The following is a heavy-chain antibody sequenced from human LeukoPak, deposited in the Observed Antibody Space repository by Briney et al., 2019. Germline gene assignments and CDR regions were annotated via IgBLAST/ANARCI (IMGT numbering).Heavy chain of an antibody. CDR1: GFTSINYA. J-gene: IGHJ4*02. Sequence: PGGSLRLSCAASGFTSINYAMSWVRQAPGKGLEWVSGISGSGGSTYYADSVKGRFTISRDNSKNTLYLQMNSLRAEDTAVYYCAKENSGIAAAEPDYWGQGTLVTVSS. CDR2: ISGSGGST. D-gene: IGHD6-13*01. CDR3: AKENSGIAAAEPDY. V-gene: IGHV3-23*01.